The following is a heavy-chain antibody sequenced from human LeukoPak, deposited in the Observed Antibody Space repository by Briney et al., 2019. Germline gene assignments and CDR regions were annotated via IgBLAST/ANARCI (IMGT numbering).Heavy chain of an antibody. J-gene: IGHJ3*02. V-gene: IGHV4-31*03. CDR2: IYYSGST. Sequence: SETLSLTCTVSGGSISSGGYCWSWIRQHPGKGLEWIGYIYYSGSTYYNPSLKSRVTISVDTSKNQFSLKLSSVTAADTAVYYCARGDYCGGDCYSTNAFDIWGQGTMVTVSS. D-gene: IGHD2-21*02. CDR1: GGSISSGGYC. CDR3: ARGDYCGGDCYSTNAFDI.